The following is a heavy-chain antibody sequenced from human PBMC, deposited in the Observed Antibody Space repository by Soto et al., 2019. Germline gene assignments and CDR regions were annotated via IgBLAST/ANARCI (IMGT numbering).Heavy chain of an antibody. J-gene: IGHJ6*02. CDR2: ISYDGSNK. CDR3: AKSSHDFWSGYYYYYYGMDV. CDR1: GFTFSSYG. V-gene: IGHV3-30*18. Sequence: GGSLRLSCAASGFTFSSYGMHWVRQAPGKGLEWVAVISYDGSNKYYADSVKGRFTISRDNSKNTLYLQMNSLRAEDTAVYYCAKSSHDFWSGYYYYYYGMDVWGQGTTVTVS. D-gene: IGHD3-3*01.